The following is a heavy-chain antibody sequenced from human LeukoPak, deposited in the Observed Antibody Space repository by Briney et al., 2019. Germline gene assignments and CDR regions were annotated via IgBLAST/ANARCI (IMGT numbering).Heavy chain of an antibody. Sequence: GGSLRLSCAASGFTFSSYWMSWVRQAPGKGLEWVSAISGSGVSTYYVDSVKGRFTISRDNSKNTLYLQMNSLRAEDTAVYYCAKDMDTTMVTYFDYWGQGTLVTVSS. D-gene: IGHD5-18*01. J-gene: IGHJ4*02. CDR2: ISGSGVST. V-gene: IGHV3-23*01. CDR1: GFTFSSYW. CDR3: AKDMDTTMVTYFDY.